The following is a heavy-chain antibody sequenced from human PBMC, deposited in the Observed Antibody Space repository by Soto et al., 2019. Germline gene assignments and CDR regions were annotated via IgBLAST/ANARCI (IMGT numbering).Heavy chain of an antibody. J-gene: IGHJ5*02. CDR2: ISSYNGNT. D-gene: IGHD2-15*01. Sequence: QVQLVQSGAEVKNPGASVKVSCKSSGYTFSSYGSTYGISWVRRAPGQGLQWMGWISSYNGNTNYAQKFQGRVTMTTDTSTSTAYMELRSLRSDDTAVYYCARYCSGGSCYHNWFDPWGQGTLVTVSS. CDR3: ARYCSGGSCYHNWFDP. V-gene: IGHV1-18*01. CDR1: GYTFSSYGSTYG.